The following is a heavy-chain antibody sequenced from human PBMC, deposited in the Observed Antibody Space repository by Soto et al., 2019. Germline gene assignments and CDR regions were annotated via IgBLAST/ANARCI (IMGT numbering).Heavy chain of an antibody. Sequence: ASVKVSCKASGGTFSSYTISWVRQAPGQGLEWMGRIIPILGIANYAQKFQGRVTITADKSTSTAYMELSSLRSEDTAVYYCASHSDYGDYADVLDYWGQGTLVTVSS. J-gene: IGHJ4*02. V-gene: IGHV1-69*02. D-gene: IGHD4-17*01. CDR1: GGTFSSYT. CDR2: IIPILGIA. CDR3: ASHSDYGDYADVLDY.